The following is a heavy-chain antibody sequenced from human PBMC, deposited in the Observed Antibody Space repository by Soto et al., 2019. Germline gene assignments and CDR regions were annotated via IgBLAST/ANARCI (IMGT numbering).Heavy chain of an antibody. Sequence: QVQLVQSGAAVKKPGASVKVSCKASGYTFTHYYIHWVRQAPGQGLEWMGMINPSGGSTDYAHKFQGRVTMTTDTSTTTVYMELSSLRSDDTAVYYCARPPFPGCINGVCYPCDHWGQGTLVTVSS. CDR3: ARPPFPGCINGVCYPCDH. D-gene: IGHD2-8*01. J-gene: IGHJ4*02. CDR2: INPSGGST. V-gene: IGHV1-46*01. CDR1: GYTFTHYY.